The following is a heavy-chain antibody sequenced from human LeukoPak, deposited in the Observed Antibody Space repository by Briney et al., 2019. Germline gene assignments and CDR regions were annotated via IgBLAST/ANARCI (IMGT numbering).Heavy chain of an antibody. CDR2: IYHSGST. CDR3: ARRKGAFWSYGPAFDY. Sequence: SQTLSLTCTVSGGSISSGGYYWSWIRQPPGKGLEWIGYIYHSGSTNYNPSLKSRVTISVDTSKNQFSLKLSSVTAADTAVYYCARRKGAFWSYGPAFDYWGQGTLVTVSS. V-gene: IGHV4-30-2*01. J-gene: IGHJ4*02. D-gene: IGHD3-3*01. CDR1: GGSISSGGYY.